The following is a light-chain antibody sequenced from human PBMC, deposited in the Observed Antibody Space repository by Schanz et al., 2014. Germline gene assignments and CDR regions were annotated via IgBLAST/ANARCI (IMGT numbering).Light chain of an antibody. CDR1: IGAFTSEHL. CDR3: LLSYSGVDAV. CDR2: DTS. Sequence: QAVVTQEPSLTVSPGGTVTLTCGSSIGAFTSEHLPYWFQQKPGQAPRTLIYDTSSKRSWTPARFSGSLLGGKALLTLSGAQPEDEADYYCLLSYSGVDAVFGGGTKLTVL. V-gene: IGLV7-46*01. J-gene: IGLJ2*01.